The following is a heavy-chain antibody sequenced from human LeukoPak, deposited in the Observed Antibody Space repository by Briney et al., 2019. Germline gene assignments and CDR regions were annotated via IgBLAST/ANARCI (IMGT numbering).Heavy chain of an antibody. J-gene: IGHJ4*02. CDR3: ARHLGIAARPSP. CDR1: GGSFSGYY. CDR2: INHSGST. Sequence: SETLSLTCAVYGGSFSGYYWSWIRQPPGKGLEWIGEINHSGSTNYNPSLKSRVTISVDTSKNQFSLKLSSVTAADTAVYYCARHLGIAARPSPWGQGTLVTVSS. D-gene: IGHD6-6*01. V-gene: IGHV4-34*01.